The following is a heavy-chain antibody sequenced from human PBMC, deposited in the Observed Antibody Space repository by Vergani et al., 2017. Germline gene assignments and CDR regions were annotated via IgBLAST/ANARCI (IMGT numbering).Heavy chain of an antibody. CDR1: GGSISSGGYY. CDR3: ARGRYCSSTSCYLDAFDI. CDR2: IYYRGST. D-gene: IGHD2-2*01. V-gene: IGHV4-31*03. Sequence: QVQLQESGPGLVKPSQTLSLTCTVSGGSISSGGYYWSWIRQHPGKGLEWIGYIYYRGSTYYNPSLKSRVTISVDTSKNQFSLKLSSVTAADTAVYYCARGRYCSSTSCYLDAFDIWGQGTMVTVSS. J-gene: IGHJ3*02.